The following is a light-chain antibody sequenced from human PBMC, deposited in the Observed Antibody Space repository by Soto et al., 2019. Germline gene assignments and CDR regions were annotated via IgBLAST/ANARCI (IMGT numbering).Light chain of an antibody. CDR1: QSISSN. CDR2: GAS. V-gene: IGKV3-15*01. J-gene: IGKJ3*01. Sequence: EIVMTQSPATLSVSPGERATLSCRASQSISSNLAWYQQKPGQAPRLLIYGASTRATGIPATFSGSGSGTEFTVTISSLQSEDVAVFYCQQYNNWPFTFGPGTKVDIK. CDR3: QQYNNWPFT.